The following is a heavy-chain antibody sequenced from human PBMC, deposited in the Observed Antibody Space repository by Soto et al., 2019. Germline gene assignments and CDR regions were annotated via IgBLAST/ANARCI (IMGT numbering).Heavy chain of an antibody. V-gene: IGHV4-59*08. Sequence: QVQLQESGPGVVKPSETLSLTCTVSGGSMTNYYWSWIRQPPGKGLEWIGYIFYSGSTNYNPSLNRQVTIPLDTSTNRFPLNLSFITAALTAVYFCARHVPARVGIDPWCPQTLVPVSS. CDR3: ARHVPARVGIDP. CDR2: IFYSGST. J-gene: IGHJ5*02. CDR1: GGSMTNYY.